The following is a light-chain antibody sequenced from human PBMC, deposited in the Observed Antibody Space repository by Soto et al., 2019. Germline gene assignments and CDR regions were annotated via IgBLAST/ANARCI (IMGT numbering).Light chain of an antibody. J-gene: IGKJ5*01. CDR3: QQRYSTPHT. CDR1: QTISSW. Sequence: DIQMTQSPSTLSGSVGDRVTITCRASQTISSWLAWYQQKPGKAPKLLIYKASTLKSGVPSRFSGSGSGTDFTLTISSLQPEDFATYDCQQRYSTPHTFGQGTRLEIK. CDR2: KAS. V-gene: IGKV1-5*03.